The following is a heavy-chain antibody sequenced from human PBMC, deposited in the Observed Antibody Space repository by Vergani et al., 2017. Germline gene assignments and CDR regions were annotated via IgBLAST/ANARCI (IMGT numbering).Heavy chain of an antibody. CDR2: IIPILGIA. J-gene: IGHJ4*02. CDR3: AKGRYSYGYIFLY. D-gene: IGHD5-18*01. V-gene: IGHV1-69*04. CDR1: GGTFSSYA. Sequence: QVQLVQSGAEVKKPGASVKVSCKASGGTFSSYAISWVRQAPGQGLEWMGRIIPILGIANYAQKFQGRVTITADKSTSTAYMELNSLRAEDTALYYCAKGRYSYGYIFLYWGQGTLVTVSS.